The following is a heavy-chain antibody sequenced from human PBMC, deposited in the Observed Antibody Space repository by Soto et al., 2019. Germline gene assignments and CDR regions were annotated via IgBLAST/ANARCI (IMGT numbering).Heavy chain of an antibody. V-gene: IGHV3-21*01. J-gene: IGHJ4*02. D-gene: IGHD3-9*01. CDR1: GFTFSSYS. CDR2: ISSSSSYI. Sequence: PGGSLRLSCAASGFTFSSYSMNWVRQAPGKGLEWVSSISSSSSYIYYADSVKGRFTISRDNAKHSLHLQMNSLRAGDTAVYYCAVQNILTGYYPFDYWGQGTLVTVSS. CDR3: AVQNILTGYYPFDY.